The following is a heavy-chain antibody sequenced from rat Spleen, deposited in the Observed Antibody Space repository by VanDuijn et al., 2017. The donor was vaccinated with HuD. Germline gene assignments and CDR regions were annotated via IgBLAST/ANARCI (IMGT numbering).Heavy chain of an antibody. CDR2: ISYDGSST. Sequence: EVQLVESDGGLVQPGRSLKLSCAASGFTFSDYYMAWVRQAPTKGLEWVATISYDGSSTYYRDSVKGRFTISRDNAKSTLYLQMDSLRSEDTATYYCARHDRMDYYVMDAWGQGASVTVSS. D-gene: IGHD1-12*02. CDR3: ARHDRMDYYVMDA. V-gene: IGHV5-29*01. J-gene: IGHJ4*01. CDR1: GFTFSDYY.